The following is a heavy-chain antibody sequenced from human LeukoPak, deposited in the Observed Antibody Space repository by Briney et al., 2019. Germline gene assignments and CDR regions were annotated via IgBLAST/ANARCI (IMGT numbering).Heavy chain of an antibody. V-gene: IGHV3-11*01. CDR2: ISSSGSSI. D-gene: IGHD3-3*01. CDR1: GFTFSDYY. Sequence: GGSLRLSCAASGFTFSDYYLSWIRQAPGKGLEWVSYISSSGSSIYYADSVKGRFTISRDNGKNSLYLQMNSLRAEDTAVYYCARDFWSGFYTPYNWFDRWAQGTLVTVSS. CDR3: ARDFWSGFYTPYNWFDR. J-gene: IGHJ5*02.